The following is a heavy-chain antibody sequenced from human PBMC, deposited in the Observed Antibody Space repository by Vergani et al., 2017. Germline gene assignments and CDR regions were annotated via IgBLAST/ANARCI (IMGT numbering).Heavy chain of an antibody. J-gene: IGHJ5*02. CDR3: ARDQDYYDTADWFDP. V-gene: IGHV3-7*03. CDR1: GFTFSSYW. CDR2: IKQDGSEK. Sequence: EVQLVESGGGVVQPGGSLRLSCAASGFTFSSYWMSWVRQAPGKGLEWVANIKQDGSEKYYVDSVKGRLTISRDNAKNSLYLQMNSLRAEDTAVYYCARDQDYYDTADWFDPWGQGTLVTVSS. D-gene: IGHD3-22*01.